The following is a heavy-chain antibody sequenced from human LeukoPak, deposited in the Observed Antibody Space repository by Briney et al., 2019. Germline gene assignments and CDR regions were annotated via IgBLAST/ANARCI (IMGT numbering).Heavy chain of an antibody. D-gene: IGHD3-22*01. J-gene: IGHJ4*02. Sequence: SQTLSLTCTVSGGSISSGDYHWSWIRQPPGKGLEWTGYIYYSGSTYYNPSLKSRVTISVDTSKNQFSLKLSSVTAADTAVYYCARRPGGYYDSSGYYFHFDYWGQGTLVTVSS. V-gene: IGHV4-30-4*08. CDR3: ARRPGGYYDSSGYYFHFDY. CDR2: IYYSGST. CDR1: GGSISSGDYH.